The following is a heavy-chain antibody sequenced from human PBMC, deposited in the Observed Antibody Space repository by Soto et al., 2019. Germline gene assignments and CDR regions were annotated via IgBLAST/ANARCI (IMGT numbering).Heavy chain of an antibody. CDR1: GFTFSGSA. D-gene: IGHD1-26*01. CDR2: IRSKANSYAT. J-gene: IGHJ6*02. V-gene: IGHV3-73*01. CDR3: TRRVVGATGANYYYYGMDV. Sequence: GGSLRLSCAASGFTFSGSAMHWVRQASGKGLEWVGRIRSKANSYATAYAASVKGRFTISRDDSKNTAYLQMNSLKTEDTAVYYCTRRVVGATGANYYYYGMDVWGQGTTVTVSS.